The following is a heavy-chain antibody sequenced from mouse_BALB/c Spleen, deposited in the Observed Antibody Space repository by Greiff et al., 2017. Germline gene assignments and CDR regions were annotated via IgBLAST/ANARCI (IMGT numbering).Heavy chain of an antibody. Sequence: EVMLVESGGGLVKPGGSLKLSCAASGFTFSDYYMYWVRQTPEKRLEWVATISDGGSYTYYPDSVKGRFTISRDNAKNNLYLQMSSLKSEDTAMYYCARRAFAYWGQGTLVTVSA. CDR2: ISDGGSYT. D-gene: IGHD3-3*01. J-gene: IGHJ3*01. V-gene: IGHV5-4*02. CDR1: GFTFSDYY. CDR3: ARRAFAY.